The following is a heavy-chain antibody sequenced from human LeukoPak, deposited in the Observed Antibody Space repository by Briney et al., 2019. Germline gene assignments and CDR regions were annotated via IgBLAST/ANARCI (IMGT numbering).Heavy chain of an antibody. V-gene: IGHV4-61*01. CDR1: GGSVSSNIYY. D-gene: IGHD3-22*01. J-gene: IGHJ4*02. CDR2: IYYSGST. CDR3: AREDSSGYLGY. Sequence: SETLSLTCTVSGGSVSSNIYYWNWIRQPPGKGLEWIGYIYYSGSTNYNPSLKSRVTISVDTSKNQFALKLTSLTAADTAVYYCAREDSSGYLGYWGQGTLVTVSS.